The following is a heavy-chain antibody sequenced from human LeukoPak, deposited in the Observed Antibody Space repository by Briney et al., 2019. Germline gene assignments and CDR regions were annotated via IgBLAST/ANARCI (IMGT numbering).Heavy chain of an antibody. CDR2: INHSGST. V-gene: IGHV4-34*01. Sequence: PSETLSLTCVVYGGSFSGYYWSWIRQPPGKGLEWIGEINHSGSTNYNPSLKSRVTISVDTSKNQFSLKLSSVTAADTAVYYCASTGPHTSPHYYYYYYMDVWGKGTTVTVSS. CDR1: GGSFSGYY. CDR3: ASTGPHTSPHYYYYYYMDV. J-gene: IGHJ6*03. D-gene: IGHD3-10*01.